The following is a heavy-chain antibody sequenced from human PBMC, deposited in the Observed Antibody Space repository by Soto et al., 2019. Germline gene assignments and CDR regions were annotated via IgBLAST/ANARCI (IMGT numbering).Heavy chain of an antibody. Sequence: ASVKVSCKASGYTFTSYDINWVRQATGQGLEWMGWVNPNSGNTGYAQKFQGRVTMTRNTSISTAYMELSSLRSEDTAVYYCATYDILTGYGAFDIWGQGTMVTVSS. J-gene: IGHJ3*02. CDR3: ATYDILTGYGAFDI. CDR1: GYTFTSYD. V-gene: IGHV1-8*01. CDR2: VNPNSGNT. D-gene: IGHD3-9*01.